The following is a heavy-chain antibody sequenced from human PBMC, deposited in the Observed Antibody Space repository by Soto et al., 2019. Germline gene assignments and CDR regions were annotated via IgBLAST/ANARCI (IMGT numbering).Heavy chain of an antibody. D-gene: IGHD6-13*01. CDR1: GFTFSSYG. CDR2: ISYDGSNK. Sequence: PGGSLRLSCAASGFTFSSYGMHWVRQAPGKGLEWVAVISYDGSNKYYADSVKGRFTISRDNSKNTLYLQMNSLRAEDTAVYYCAKAWEGSSWPDYYYYYGMDVWGQGTTVTVSS. V-gene: IGHV3-30*18. CDR3: AKAWEGSSWPDYYYYYGMDV. J-gene: IGHJ6*02.